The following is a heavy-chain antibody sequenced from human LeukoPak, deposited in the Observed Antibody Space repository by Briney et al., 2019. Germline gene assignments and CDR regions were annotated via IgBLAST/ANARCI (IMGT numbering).Heavy chain of an antibody. J-gene: IGHJ3*02. CDR3: ARDYRAGGGATFAFDI. V-gene: IGHV3-30-3*01. D-gene: IGHD1-26*01. Sequence: GGSLRLSCAASGFTFSSYAMHWVRQAPGKGLEWVAVISYDGSNKYYADSVKGRFTISRDNSKNTLYLQMNSLRAEDTAVYYCARDYRAGGGATFAFDIWGQGTMDTVSS. CDR1: GFTFSSYA. CDR2: ISYDGSNK.